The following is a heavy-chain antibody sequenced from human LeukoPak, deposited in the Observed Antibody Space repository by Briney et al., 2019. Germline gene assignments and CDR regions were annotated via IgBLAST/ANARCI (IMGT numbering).Heavy chain of an antibody. J-gene: IGHJ6*03. CDR3: ARGSNYYDSSGYYGDYYYYYYMDV. D-gene: IGHD3-22*01. CDR1: GGSISSYY. CDR2: IYYSGRT. Sequence: PSETLSLTCTLSGGSISSYYWSWIRQPPGKGLEWIGYIYYSGRTNCHPSLKSRVTISVDTSKNQFSLKLSSVTAADTAVYYCARGSNYYDSSGYYGDYYYYYYMDVWGKGTTVTVSS. V-gene: IGHV4-59*01.